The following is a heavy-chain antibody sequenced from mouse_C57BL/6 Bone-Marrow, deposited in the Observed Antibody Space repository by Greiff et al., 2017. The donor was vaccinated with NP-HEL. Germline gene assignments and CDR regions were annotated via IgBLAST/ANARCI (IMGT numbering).Heavy chain of an antibody. J-gene: IGHJ4*01. V-gene: IGHV1-64*01. CDR2: IHPNSGST. CDR1: GYTFTSYW. D-gene: IGHD2-2*01. CDR3: ARELLWLRRRDYYAMDY. Sequence: VQLQQPGAELVKPGASVKLSCKASGYTFTSYWMHWVKQRPGQGLEWIGMIHPNSGSTNYNEKFKSKATLTVDTSSSTAYMQLSSLTSEDSAVSYCARELLWLRRRDYYAMDYGGQGTSVTVTA.